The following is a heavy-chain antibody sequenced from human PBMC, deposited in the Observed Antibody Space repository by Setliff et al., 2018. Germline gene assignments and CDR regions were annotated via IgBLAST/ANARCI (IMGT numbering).Heavy chain of an antibody. CDR3: ARHSNTWPVDF. V-gene: IGHV4-39*01. CDR2: MYYGGST. J-gene: IGHJ4*02. Sequence: SETLSLTCTVSGDSMNSGPHYYWSWIRQHPGKGLEWIGSMYYGGSTYYNPSLKSRVTIFVDTSKNQFSLKLSSVTAADTAVYYCARHSNTWPVDFWGQGTLVTVSS. CDR1: GDSMNSGPHYY.